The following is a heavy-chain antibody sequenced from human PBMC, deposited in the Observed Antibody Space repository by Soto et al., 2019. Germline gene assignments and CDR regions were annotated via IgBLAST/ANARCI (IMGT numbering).Heavy chain of an antibody. J-gene: IGHJ4*02. D-gene: IGHD5-12*01. CDR3: AAGGGLPRYY. CDR1: GGSISSGGYS. Sequence: QLQLQESGPGLVKPSQTLSLTCAVSGGSISSGGYSWSWIRQPPGKGLGWIGYIYHSGSTYYNPSLKSRVTISVDRSKNQFSLKLSSVTAADTAVYYCAAGGGLPRYYWGQGTLVTVSS. CDR2: IYHSGST. V-gene: IGHV4-30-2*01.